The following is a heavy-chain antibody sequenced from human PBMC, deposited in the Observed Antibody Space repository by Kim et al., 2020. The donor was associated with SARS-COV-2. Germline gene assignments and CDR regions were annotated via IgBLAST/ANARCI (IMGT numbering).Heavy chain of an antibody. CDR1: GFTFSNYA. J-gene: IGHJ4*02. D-gene: IGHD6-19*01. CDR3: AKGLVGRQWLVFDY. CDR2: ISGSGGNT. V-gene: IGHV3-23*01. Sequence: GGSLRLSCAASGFTFSNYAMSWVRQAPGKGLEWVSAISGSGGNTYYADSVKGRLTISRDNSKNTLYLQMNSLRVEDTAIYYCAKGLVGRQWLVFDYWGQGTLATVSS.